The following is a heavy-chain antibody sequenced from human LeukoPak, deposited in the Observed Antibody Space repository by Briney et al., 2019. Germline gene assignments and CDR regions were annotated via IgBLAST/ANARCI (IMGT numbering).Heavy chain of an antibody. Sequence: SETLSLTCAVYGGSFSGYYWSWIRQPPGKGLQWIGEINHSGSTNYNPSLKSRVTISVDTSKNQFSLKLSSVTAADTAVYYCAGVLRYFDRSYYYYCGMDVWGQGTTVTVSS. D-gene: IGHD3-9*01. V-gene: IGHV4-34*01. CDR2: INHSGST. CDR1: GGSFSGYY. CDR3: AGVLRYFDRSYYYYCGMDV. J-gene: IGHJ6*02.